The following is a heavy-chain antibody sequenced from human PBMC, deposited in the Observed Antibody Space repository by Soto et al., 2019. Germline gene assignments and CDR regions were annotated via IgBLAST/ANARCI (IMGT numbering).Heavy chain of an antibody. Sequence: GSLRLSCAASGFTFSSYAMSWVRQAPGKGLEWVSAISGSGGSTYYADSVKGRFTISRDNSKNTLYLQMNSLRAEDTAVYYCAKDHSDIVVVVAATFDYFDYWGQGT. CDR3: AKDHSDIVVVVAATFDYFDY. J-gene: IGHJ4*02. CDR2: ISGSGGST. CDR1: GFTFSSYA. V-gene: IGHV3-23*01. D-gene: IGHD2-15*01.